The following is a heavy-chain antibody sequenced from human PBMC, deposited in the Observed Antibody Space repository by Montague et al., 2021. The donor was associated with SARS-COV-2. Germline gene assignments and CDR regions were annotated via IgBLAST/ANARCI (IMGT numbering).Heavy chain of an antibody. V-gene: IGHV4-31*03. D-gene: IGHD5-12*01. CDR3: ARDRSSGYVLDAFDI. J-gene: IGHJ3*02. Sequence: TLSLTCTVSGGSISSGGYYWSWIRQHPGKGLEWVGYIYYSGSTYYNPSLQSRVTISVDTSKNQFSLKLSSVTAADTSVYYCARDRSSGYVLDAFDIWGQGTMVTVSS. CDR1: GGSISSGGYY. CDR2: IYYSGST.